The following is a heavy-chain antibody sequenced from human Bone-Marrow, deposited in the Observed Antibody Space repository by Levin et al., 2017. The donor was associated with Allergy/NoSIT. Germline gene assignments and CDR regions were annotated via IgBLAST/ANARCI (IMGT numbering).Heavy chain of an antibody. J-gene: IGHJ4*02. V-gene: IGHV3-7*04. CDR1: GFTLNTYW. Sequence: GESLKISCEASGFTLNTYWMSWVRQAPGKGLEWVANIKQDGSEKYYVESVKGRFTLSRDNAKNSLYLQMNSLRPEDTAVYYCARVMNMITIFDYWGQGTLVTVSS. D-gene: IGHD3-16*01. CDR2: IKQDGSEK. CDR3: ARVMNMITIFDY.